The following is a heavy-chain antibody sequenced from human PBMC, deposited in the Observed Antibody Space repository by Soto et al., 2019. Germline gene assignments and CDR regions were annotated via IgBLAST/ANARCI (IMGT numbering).Heavy chain of an antibody. CDR1: GYTFTSYY. CDR3: ASEGPNVWDYYYYGMDV. Sequence: ASVKVSCKASGYTFTSYYMHWVRQAPGQGLEWMGIINPSGGSTSYAQKFQGRVTMTRDTSTSTVYMELSSLRSEDTAVYYCASEGPNVWDYYYYGMDVWGQGTTVTVSS. CDR2: INPSGGST. D-gene: IGHD3-16*01. V-gene: IGHV1-46*01. J-gene: IGHJ6*02.